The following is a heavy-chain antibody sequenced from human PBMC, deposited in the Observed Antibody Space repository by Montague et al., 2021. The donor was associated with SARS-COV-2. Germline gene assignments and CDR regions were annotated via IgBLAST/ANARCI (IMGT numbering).Heavy chain of an antibody. CDR1: GGSFTGYY. Sequence: SETLSLTCAVSGGSFTGYYWSWIRQPPGKGLEWIGEINHSRSTNYNPSLKSRVTISVDTSKNQFSLKLSSVTVADTAVYYCARGPKIVFTYDFDRFGYASDFWGQGNLVTGSS. V-gene: IGHV4-34*01. D-gene: IGHD3-22*01. CDR3: ARGPKIVFTYDFDRFGYASDF. CDR2: INHSRST. J-gene: IGHJ4*01.